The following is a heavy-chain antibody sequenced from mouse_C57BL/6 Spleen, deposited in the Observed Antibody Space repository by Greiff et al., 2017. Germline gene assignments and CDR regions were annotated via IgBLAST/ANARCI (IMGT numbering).Heavy chain of an antibody. Sequence: QVQLQQSGAELVRPGASVTLSCKASGYTFTDYEMHWVKQTPVHGLEWIGAIDPETGGTAYNQKFKGKAILTADKSSSTAYMELRSLTSEDSAVYYCTGSGTGRTDWYFDVWGTGTTVTVSS. D-gene: IGHD4-1*01. CDR3: TGSGTGRTDWYFDV. J-gene: IGHJ1*03. CDR1: GYTFTDYE. CDR2: IDPETGGT. V-gene: IGHV1-15*01.